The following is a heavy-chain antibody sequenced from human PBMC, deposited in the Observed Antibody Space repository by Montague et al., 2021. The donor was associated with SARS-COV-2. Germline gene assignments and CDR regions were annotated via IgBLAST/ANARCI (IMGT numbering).Heavy chain of an antibody. D-gene: IGHD3-10*01. CDR1: GGSSIGFY. J-gene: IGHJ4*02. Sequence: SETLSLTCTVAGGSSIGFYWGWVRQPPGRGLEWIGEINHNGNTQYNPSLKSRVTMSSDTSRVHFSLRLTSVTAADTAIYYCARRLHSFGAGTYRDWGQGTLVAVSS. V-gene: IGHV4-34*01. CDR2: INHNGNT. CDR3: ARRLHSFGAGTYRD.